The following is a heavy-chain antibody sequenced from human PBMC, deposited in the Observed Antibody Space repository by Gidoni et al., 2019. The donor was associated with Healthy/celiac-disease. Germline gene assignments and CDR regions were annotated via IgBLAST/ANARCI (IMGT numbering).Heavy chain of an antibody. CDR2: IYYSGST. CDR3: AREVPKLGIFDY. J-gene: IGHJ4*02. CDR1: GGSISSYY. V-gene: IGHV4-59*01. D-gene: IGHD7-27*01. Sequence: QVQLQESGPGLVKPSETLSLTCTGSGGSISSYYWSWIRQPPGTGLEWIGYIYYSGSTNYNPSLKSRVTISVDTSKNQFSLKLSSVTAADTAVYYCAREVPKLGIFDYWGQGTLVTVSS.